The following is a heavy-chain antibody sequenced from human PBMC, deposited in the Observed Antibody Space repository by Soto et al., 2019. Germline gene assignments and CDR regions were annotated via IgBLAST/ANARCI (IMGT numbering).Heavy chain of an antibody. CDR3: AIRGGCGYSGYSTMFDP. J-gene: IGHJ5*02. CDR2: ISAYNGNT. V-gene: IGHV1-18*04. CDR1: GYTFTSYG. Sequence: ASVKVSCKASGYTFTSYGISWVRQAPGQGLEWMGWISAYNGNTNYAQKLQGRVTMTTDTSTSTAYMELRSLRSDDTAVYYCAIRGGCGYSGYSTMFDPWGQGTLVTVSS. D-gene: IGHD3-22*01.